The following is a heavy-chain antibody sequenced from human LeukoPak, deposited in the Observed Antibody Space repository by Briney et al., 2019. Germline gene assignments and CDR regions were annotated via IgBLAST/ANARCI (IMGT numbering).Heavy chain of an antibody. CDR1: GGAISSSSYY. CDR3: ARDGYYYDSSGYAQFDY. J-gene: IGHJ4*02. CDR2: LYYSEST. V-gene: IGHV4-39*02. Sequence: SETLSLTCTVSGGAISSSSYYCGWIRKPPRKGLEWIGSLYYSESTYYNPSLKSRVTISVDTSKNQFSLKLSSVRAADTSVYYCARDGYYYDSSGYAQFDYWGQGSLVTVSS. D-gene: IGHD3-22*01.